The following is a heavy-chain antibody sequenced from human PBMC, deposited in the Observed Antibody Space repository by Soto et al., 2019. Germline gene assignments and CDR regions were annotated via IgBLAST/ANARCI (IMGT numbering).Heavy chain of an antibody. Sequence: QVHLVQSGAEVKKPGTSVKVSCKAAGYTFTSYGITWVRQAPGQGLEWMGWISAHNGNTDYAQKLQGRVIVTRDTSTSTAYMELSSLRSDDTAVYYCASGRYGDYWGQGALVTVSS. D-gene: IGHD1-26*01. CDR3: ASGRYGDY. V-gene: IGHV1-18*01. CDR1: GYTFTSYG. J-gene: IGHJ4*02. CDR2: ISAHNGNT.